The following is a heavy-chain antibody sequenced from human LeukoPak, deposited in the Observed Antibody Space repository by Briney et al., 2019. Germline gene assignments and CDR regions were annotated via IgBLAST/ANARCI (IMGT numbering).Heavy chain of an antibody. J-gene: IGHJ4*02. Sequence: ASVKVSCKASGYTFTSYDINWVRQAPGQGFEWMGIINPSGGSTSYAQKFQGRVTMTRDTSTSTVYMELSSLRSEDTAVYYCASFDSSSWYDSFDYWGQGTLVTVSS. CDR1: GYTFTSYD. CDR2: INPSGGST. V-gene: IGHV1-46*01. CDR3: ASFDSSSWYDSFDY. D-gene: IGHD6-13*01.